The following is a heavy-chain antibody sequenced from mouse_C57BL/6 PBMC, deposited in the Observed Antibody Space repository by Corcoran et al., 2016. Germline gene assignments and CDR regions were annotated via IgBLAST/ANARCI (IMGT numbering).Heavy chain of an antibody. CDR1: GYTFTTYG. D-gene: IGHD1-1*01. J-gene: IGHJ3*01. Sequence: QIQLVQSGTELKKPGETVKISCKASGYTFTTYGMSWVKQAPGKGLKWMGWINTYSGVPTYADDFKGRFAFSLETSASTAYLQINNLKNEDTATYFCARLGYGSSSGEAYWGQATLVIVSA. CDR3: ARLGYGSSSGEAY. CDR2: INTYSGVP. V-gene: IGHV9-3*01.